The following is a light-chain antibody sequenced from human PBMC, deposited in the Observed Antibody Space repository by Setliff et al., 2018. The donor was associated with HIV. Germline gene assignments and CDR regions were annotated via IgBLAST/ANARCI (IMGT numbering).Light chain of an antibody. V-gene: IGLV2-23*02. J-gene: IGLJ2*01. CDR2: EDN. Sequence: QSVLTQPAAVSGSPGQSITISCTGSSSNIGNYNLVSWYQQVPGKAPRLMIFEDNKRPSGVSDRFSGSKSGYTASPTISGLQAGDEADYYCCSYAGRNTFHMIFGGGTKVTVL. CDR3: CSYAGRNTFHMI. CDR1: SSNIGNYNL.